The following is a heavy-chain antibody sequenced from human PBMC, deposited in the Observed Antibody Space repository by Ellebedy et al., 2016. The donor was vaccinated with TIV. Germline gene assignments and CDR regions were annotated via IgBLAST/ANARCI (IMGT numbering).Heavy chain of an antibody. Sequence: MPSETLSLTCTVSGVPVSRYYWPWIRQPPGKAPECIVYVYNTRYIKYNPSLQRRVTISQDPSKNQFSLKLTSVTGADAAVYYCARDPDYSSGWGGFDSWGQGALVTVSS. CDR3: ARDPDYSSGWGGFDS. J-gene: IGHJ4*02. D-gene: IGHD6-19*01. CDR2: VYNTRYI. CDR1: GVPVSRYY. V-gene: IGHV4-59*02.